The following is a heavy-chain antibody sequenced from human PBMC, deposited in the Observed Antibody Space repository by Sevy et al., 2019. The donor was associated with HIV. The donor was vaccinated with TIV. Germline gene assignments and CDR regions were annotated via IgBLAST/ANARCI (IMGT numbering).Heavy chain of an antibody. D-gene: IGHD2-8*01. CDR2: FCFGGSKI. V-gene: IGHV3-23*01. CDR3: AREGCTQPHDY. J-gene: IGHJ4*02. Sequence: GGSLRLSCAASGFTFSIYTMSWVRQAPGKGLEWVSTFCFGGSKIYYADSVKGRFTISRDNSRNTVYLQMNSLRADTAVYYCAREGCTQPHDYWGQGTLVTVSS. CDR1: GFTFSIYT.